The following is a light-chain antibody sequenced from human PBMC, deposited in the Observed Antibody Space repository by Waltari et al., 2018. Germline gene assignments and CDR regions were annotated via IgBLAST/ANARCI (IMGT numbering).Light chain of an antibody. CDR1: SREGGHYKL. Sequence: SGLTHPASVSGSPGQSSTISCPVTSREGGHYKLVSWYQQYPGKAPKLMVYEVTNWTSGVSDRFSGSKSGNTASLTIYGLQFEDEADYYCCSYAGLGIYVFGTGTKVTVL. CDR2: EVT. V-gene: IGLV2-23*02. J-gene: IGLJ1*01. CDR3: CSYAGLGIYV.